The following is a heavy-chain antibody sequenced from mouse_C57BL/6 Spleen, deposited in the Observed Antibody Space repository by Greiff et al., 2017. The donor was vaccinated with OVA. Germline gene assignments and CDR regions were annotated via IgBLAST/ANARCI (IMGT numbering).Heavy chain of an antibody. D-gene: IGHD1-1*01. CDR2: IYPSDRET. CDR1: GYTFTSYW. V-gene: IGHV1-61*01. Sequence: QVQLQQPGAELVRPGSSVKLSCKASGYTFTSYWMDWVKQRPGQGLEWIGNIYPSDRETHSNQKFKDKATLAVDKSSSTAYMQLSSLTSEDSAVYYCARSRYYGSSYGYFDYWGQGTTLTVSS. CDR3: ARSRYYGSSYGYFDY. J-gene: IGHJ2*01.